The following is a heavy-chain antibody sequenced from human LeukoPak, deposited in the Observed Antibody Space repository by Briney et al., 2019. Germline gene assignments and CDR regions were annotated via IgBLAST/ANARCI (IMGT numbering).Heavy chain of an antibody. Sequence: PGGSLRLSCTASGFTFSSYEMNWVRQAPGKGLEWVSYITSSGRTIDYADSVKGRFTISRDNAKNSLYLQMGSLRAEDMAVYYCARDRGGWELDWGQGTLVTVSS. CDR3: ARDRGGWELD. V-gene: IGHV3-48*03. J-gene: IGHJ4*02. CDR2: ITSSGRTI. D-gene: IGHD1-26*01. CDR1: GFTFSSYE.